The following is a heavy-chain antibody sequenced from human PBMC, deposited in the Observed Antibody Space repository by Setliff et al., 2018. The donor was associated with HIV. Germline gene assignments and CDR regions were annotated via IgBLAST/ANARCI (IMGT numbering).Heavy chain of an antibody. V-gene: IGHV4-31*03. J-gene: IGHJ6*03. D-gene: IGHD3-9*01. Sequence: PSETLSLTCTVSGGSISSGGYFWSWIRQHPGKGLEWIGFIYYSGSTYYNPSLRSRIAISIDTSRNHFSLNLTTVTAADTAVYYCAMTLRLFDWGYMDVWGKGTTVTVSS. CDR3: AMTLRLFDWGYMDV. CDR2: IYYSGST. CDR1: GGSISSGGYF.